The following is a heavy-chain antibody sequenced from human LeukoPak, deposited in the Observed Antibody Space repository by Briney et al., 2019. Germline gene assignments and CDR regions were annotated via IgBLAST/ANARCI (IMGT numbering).Heavy chain of an antibody. D-gene: IGHD3-10*01. Sequence: KAGGSLRLSCAASGFTFSDYYMSWIRQAPGKGLEWVSYISSSGSTIYYADSVKGRFTISRDNAKNSLYLQMNSLRAEDTAVYYCARDRSMVRGVIIRGGIDYWGQGTLVTVSS. J-gene: IGHJ4*02. V-gene: IGHV3-11*01. CDR1: GFTFSDYY. CDR3: ARDRSMVRGVIIRGGIDY. CDR2: ISSSGSTI.